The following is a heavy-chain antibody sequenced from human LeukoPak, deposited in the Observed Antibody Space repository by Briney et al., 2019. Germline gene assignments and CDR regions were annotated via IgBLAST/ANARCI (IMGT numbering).Heavy chain of an antibody. D-gene: IGHD4-17*01. CDR3: AKEIWPTVTTPGHTHFDY. Sequence: QTGGSLRLSCSTSGFTFSNCGMHWVRQAPGKGLEWVTFIRYDGSLKYYADSVKGRFTISRDNSKDTLYLQMDSLRPEDTAVYYCAKEIWPTVTTPGHTHFDYWGQGTLVTVSS. CDR2: IRYDGSLK. CDR1: GFTFSNCG. J-gene: IGHJ4*02. V-gene: IGHV3-30*02.